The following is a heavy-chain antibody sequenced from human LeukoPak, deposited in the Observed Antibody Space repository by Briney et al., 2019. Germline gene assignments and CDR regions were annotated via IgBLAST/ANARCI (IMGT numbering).Heavy chain of an antibody. J-gene: IGHJ4*02. CDR2: IYYSGST. D-gene: IGHD3-22*01. Sequence: SETLSLTCTVSGGSVSSGGYYWSWILQPPGKGLEWIGYIYYSGSTTYNPSLKSRVTISVDTSKNQFSLKLSSVTAADTAVYYCARATYYYDSSGSYVRYYFDYWGQGTLVTVSS. CDR3: ARATYYYDSSGSYVRYYFDY. V-gene: IGHV4-61*08. CDR1: GGSVSSGGYY.